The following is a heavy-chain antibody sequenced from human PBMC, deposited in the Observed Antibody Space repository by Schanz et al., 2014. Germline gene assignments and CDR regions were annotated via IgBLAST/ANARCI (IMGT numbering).Heavy chain of an antibody. CDR1: GFTFSSYA. V-gene: IGHV3-23*01. Sequence: DVQLLESGGGLVQPGGSLRLSCAASGFTFSSYAMSWVRQAPGKGLEWVAGISGSGTTTYYAASVKGRFTISRDNSKNTLYLEMNSLRPEDTAVYYCARGGFGEVSYFDYWGQGTLVTVSS. D-gene: IGHD3-10*01. CDR3: ARGGFGEVSYFDY. J-gene: IGHJ4*02. CDR2: ISGSGTTT.